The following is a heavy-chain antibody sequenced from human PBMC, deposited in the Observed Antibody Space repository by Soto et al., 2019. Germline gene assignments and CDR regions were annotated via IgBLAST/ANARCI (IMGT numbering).Heavy chain of an antibody. CDR1: GFTFSSYS. J-gene: IGHJ6*02. CDR3: ARVRSGRLPWFGESNYYYGMDV. D-gene: IGHD3-10*01. V-gene: IGHV3-21*01. CDR2: ISSSSSYI. Sequence: EVQLVESGGGLVKPGGSLRLSCAASGFTFSSYSMNWVRQAPGKGLEWVSSISSSSSYIYYADSVKGRFTISRDNAKNSLYLQMNSLIAEDTAVYYCARVRSGRLPWFGESNYYYGMDVWGQGTTVTVSS.